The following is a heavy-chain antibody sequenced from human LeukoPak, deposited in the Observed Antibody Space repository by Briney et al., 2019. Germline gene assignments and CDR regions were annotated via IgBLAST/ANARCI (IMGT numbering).Heavy chain of an antibody. CDR3: ARITIFGVVIDY. D-gene: IGHD3-3*01. J-gene: IGHJ4*02. V-gene: IGHV4-61*02. CDR2: IYTSGST. CDR1: GGSISSGSYY. Sequence: SQTLSLTCTVSGGSISSGSYYWSWIRQPAGKGLEWIGRIYTSGSTNYNPSLKSRVTISVDTSENQFSLKLSSVTAADTAVYYCARITIFGVVIDYWGQGTLVTVSS.